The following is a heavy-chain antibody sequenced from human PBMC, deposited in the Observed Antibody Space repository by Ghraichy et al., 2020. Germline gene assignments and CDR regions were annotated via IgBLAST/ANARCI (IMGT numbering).Heavy chain of an antibody. D-gene: IGHD6-6*01. CDR1: GASIISSNW. J-gene: IGHJ4*02. CDR2: TFHNGST. CDR3: ATDFRSGQLVRPLDS. V-gene: IGHV4-4*02. Sequence: SETLSLTCAVSGASIISSNWWTWVRQPPGKGLEWIGETFHNGSTNYSPSLKSRVTISVDKSKNQFSLKVNSVNAADTAVYYCATDFRSGQLVRPLDSWGQGTLVTVSS.